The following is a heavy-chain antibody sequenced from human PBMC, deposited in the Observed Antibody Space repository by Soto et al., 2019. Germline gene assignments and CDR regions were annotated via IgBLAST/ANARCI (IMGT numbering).Heavy chain of an antibody. CDR1: GFTFSSYS. D-gene: IGHD1-1*01. Sequence: GESLRLSCAASGFTFSSYSMNWVRQAPGKGLEWVSSISSSSSYIYYADSVKGQFTISRDNAKNSLYLQRNSLRAEDTAVYYCARDAETMNYYYYMDVWGKGTTVTVSS. CDR3: ARDAETMNYYYYMDV. J-gene: IGHJ6*03. CDR2: ISSSSSYI. V-gene: IGHV3-21*01.